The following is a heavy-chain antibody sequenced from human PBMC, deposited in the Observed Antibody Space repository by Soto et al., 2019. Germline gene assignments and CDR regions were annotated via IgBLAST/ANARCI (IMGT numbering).Heavy chain of an antibody. CDR1: GFTFYTYA. J-gene: IGHJ5*01. CDR3: AKGRLAVGSDWFDS. Sequence: GGSLRVSCEASGFTFYTYAMIWVRQAPGKGLEWVTAIDSDGTDTYYADFVKGRFTVSRDNSKNTLYLQMRSLTAEDTALYYCAKGRLAVGSDWFDSWGPGTLVTVSS. V-gene: IGHV3-23*05. D-gene: IGHD1-26*01. CDR2: IDSDGTDT.